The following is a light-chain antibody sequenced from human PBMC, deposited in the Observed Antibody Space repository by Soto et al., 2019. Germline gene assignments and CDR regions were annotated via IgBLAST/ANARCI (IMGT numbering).Light chain of an antibody. CDR3: LQDYNYPLT. J-gene: IGKJ4*01. CDR2: DAS. Sequence: DIQMTQSPSALSASVGERVTITFRASQSVTIWLAWYQQKPGKAPKLLIYDASTLESGVPSRFSGSGSGTDFTLTISSLQPEDFATYYCLQDYNYPLTFGGGTKVDIK. CDR1: QSVTIW. V-gene: IGKV1-5*01.